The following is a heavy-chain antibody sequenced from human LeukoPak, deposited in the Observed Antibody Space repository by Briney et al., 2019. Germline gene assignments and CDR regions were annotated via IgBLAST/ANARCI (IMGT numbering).Heavy chain of an antibody. D-gene: IGHD6-6*01. Sequence: ASVKVSCKASGYTFTGYYMHWVRQAPGQGLEWMGWINPNSGGTNYAQKFQGRVTMTRDTSISTAYMELSRLRSNDTAVYYCARDQGIAARHRYYYYMDVWGKGTTVTVSS. CDR3: ARDQGIAARHRYYYYMDV. CDR2: INPNSGGT. V-gene: IGHV1-2*02. CDR1: GYTFTGYY. J-gene: IGHJ6*03.